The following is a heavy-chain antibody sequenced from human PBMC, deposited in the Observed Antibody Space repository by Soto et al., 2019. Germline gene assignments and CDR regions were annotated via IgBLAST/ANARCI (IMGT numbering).Heavy chain of an antibody. V-gene: IGHV6-1*01. J-gene: IGHJ5*02. CDR2: TYYRSKWYN. CDR3: AREDAVVVPENWFDP. Sequence: KQSPTLSLTCAISGDSVSSNSAAWNWIRQSPSRGLEWLGRTYYRSKWYNDYAVSVKSRITINPDTSKNQFSLQLNSVTPEDTAVYYCAREDAVVVPENWFDPWGQGTLVTVSS. CDR1: GDSVSSNSAA. D-gene: IGHD2-15*01.